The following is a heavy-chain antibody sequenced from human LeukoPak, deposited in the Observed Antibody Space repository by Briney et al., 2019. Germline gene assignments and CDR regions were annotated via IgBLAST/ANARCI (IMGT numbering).Heavy chain of an antibody. V-gene: IGHV3-30-3*01. Sequence: PGGSLRLSCAASGFTFSSYAMHWVRQAPGKGLEWVAVISYDGSNKYYADSVKGRFTISRDNSKNTLYLQMNSLRAEDTAVYYCARPPLDIVVVPAAIPHPFDYWGQGTLVTVSS. CDR2: ISYDGSNK. CDR1: GFTFSSYA. J-gene: IGHJ4*02. CDR3: ARPPLDIVVVPAAIPHPFDY. D-gene: IGHD2-2*01.